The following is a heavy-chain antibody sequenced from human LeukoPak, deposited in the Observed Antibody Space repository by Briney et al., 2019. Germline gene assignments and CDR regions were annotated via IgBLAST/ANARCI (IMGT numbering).Heavy chain of an antibody. Sequence: GGSLRLSCAASGFTFSSYSMNWVRQAPGKGLEWVSSISSSSSYIYYADSVKGRFTISRDNAKNSLYLQMNSLRAEDTAVYYCARDKSPLGGRELSFDPWGQGTLVTVSS. V-gene: IGHV3-21*01. CDR3: ARDKSPLGGRELSFDP. D-gene: IGHD3-16*02. J-gene: IGHJ5*02. CDR2: ISSSSSYI. CDR1: GFTFSSYS.